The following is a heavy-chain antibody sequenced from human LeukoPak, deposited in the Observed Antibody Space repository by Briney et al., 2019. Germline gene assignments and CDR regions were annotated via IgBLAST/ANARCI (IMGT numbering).Heavy chain of an antibody. V-gene: IGHV1-18*01. CDR2: ISGYDGNT. J-gene: IGHJ4*02. D-gene: IGHD3-10*01. CDR1: GYTFTSYG. CDR3: AREVFGDLLNCDH. Sequence: GASVKVSCKTSGYTFTSYGISWVRQAPGQGLEWMGWISGYDGNTNYAQNLQGRVTMTTDTSTSTAYMELRGLRSDDTAVYYCAREVFGDLLNCDHWGQGTLVTVSS.